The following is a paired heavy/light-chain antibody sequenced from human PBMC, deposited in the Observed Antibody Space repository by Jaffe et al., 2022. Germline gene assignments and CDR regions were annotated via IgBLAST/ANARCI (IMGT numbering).Light chain of an antibody. CDR2: EDS. CDR1: ALPKKY. CDR3: YSTDSSGNHVV. Sequence: SYELTQPPSVSVSPGQTARITCSGDALPKKYAYWYQQKSGQAPVLVIYEDSKRPSGIPERFSGSSSGTMATLTISGAQVEDEADYYCYSTDSSGNHVVFGGGTKLTVL. J-gene: IGLJ2*01. V-gene: IGLV3-10*01.
Heavy chain of an antibody. CDR1: GFSLSTSGVG. CDR2: IYWNDDK. J-gene: IGHJ5*02. Sequence: QITLKESGPTLVKPTQTLTLTCTFSGFSLSTSGVGVGWIRQPPGKALEWLALIYWNDDKRYSPSLKSRLTITKDTSKNQVVLTMTNMDPVDTATYYCAHMGPNRLGLKNGFRFDPWGQGTLVTVSS. D-gene: IGHD1-26*01. CDR3: AHMGPNRLGLKNGFRFDP. V-gene: IGHV2-5*01.